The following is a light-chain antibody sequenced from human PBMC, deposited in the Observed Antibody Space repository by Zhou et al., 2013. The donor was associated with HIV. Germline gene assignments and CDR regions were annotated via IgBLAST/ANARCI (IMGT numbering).Light chain of an antibody. J-gene: IGKJ5*01. V-gene: IGKV3-20*01. CDR3: QQYAGSPIT. Sequence: EVVMTQSPATLSVSPGERATLSCKASQSVSSSYLAWYQQKPGQAPRLLIYGASSRATGIPDRFSGSGSGTDFTLTISRLEPEDFAVYYCQQYAGSPITFGQGTRLEIK. CDR1: QSVSSSY. CDR2: GAS.